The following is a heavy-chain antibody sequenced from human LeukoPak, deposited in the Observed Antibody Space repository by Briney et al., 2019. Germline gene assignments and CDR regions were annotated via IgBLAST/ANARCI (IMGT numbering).Heavy chain of an antibody. J-gene: IGHJ4*02. Sequence: PGGSLRLSCAASGFTFSSYWMSWVRQAPGEGPEWVANIKGDGSAEYYVDSVKGRFTISRDNAKNSLYLQMNSLRAEDTAVYYCARDAVRGGDCDYWGQGTLVTVSS. CDR3: ARDAVRGGDCDY. CDR2: IKGDGSAE. V-gene: IGHV3-7*01. CDR1: GFTFSSYW. D-gene: IGHD2-21*02.